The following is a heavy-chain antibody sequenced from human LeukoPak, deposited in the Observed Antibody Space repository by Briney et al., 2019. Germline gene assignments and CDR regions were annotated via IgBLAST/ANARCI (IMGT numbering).Heavy chain of an antibody. J-gene: IGHJ4*02. CDR2: IRQDGSEK. CDR3: ARDDYSNPLWDY. Sequence: GGSLRLSCAASGFIFSDYWVNWVRQAPGKGLEWVASIRQDGSEKTYVDSVKGRFTISRDNAKNSLYLQMNSLRAEDTALYYCARDDYSNPLWDYWGQGTLVTVSS. D-gene: IGHD4-11*01. CDR1: GFIFSDYW. V-gene: IGHV3-7*03.